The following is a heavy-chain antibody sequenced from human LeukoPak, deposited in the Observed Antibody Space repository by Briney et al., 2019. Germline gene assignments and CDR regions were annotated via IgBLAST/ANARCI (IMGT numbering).Heavy chain of an antibody. J-gene: IGHJ3*02. CDR1: GGTFSSYT. Sequence: ASVKVSCKASGGTFSSYTISWLRQAPGQGLEWMGRIIPILGIANYAQKFQGRVTITADKSTSTAYMELSSLRSEDTAVYYCARDGDSEWTGVSAFDIWGQGTMVTVSS. V-gene: IGHV1-69*04. CDR2: IIPILGIA. CDR3: ARDGDSEWTGVSAFDI. D-gene: IGHD7-27*01.